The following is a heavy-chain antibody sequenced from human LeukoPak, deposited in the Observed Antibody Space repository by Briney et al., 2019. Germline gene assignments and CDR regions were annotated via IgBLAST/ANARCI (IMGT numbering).Heavy chain of an antibody. D-gene: IGHD3-10*01. J-gene: IGHJ5*02. V-gene: IGHV1-69*06. CDR3: ARGGTMVRGVIAYHP. Sequence: ASVKVSCKASGGTFSSYAISWVRQAPGQGLEWMGGIIPIFGTANYAQKFQGRVTITADKSTSTAYMELRSLRSDDTAVYYCARGGTMVRGVIAYHPWGQGTLVTVSS. CDR2: IIPIFGTA. CDR1: GGTFSSYA.